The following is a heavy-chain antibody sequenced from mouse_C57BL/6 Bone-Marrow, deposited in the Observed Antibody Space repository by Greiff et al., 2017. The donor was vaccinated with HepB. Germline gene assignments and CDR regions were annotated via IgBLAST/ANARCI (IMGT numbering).Heavy chain of an antibody. CDR2: IYPGSGST. V-gene: IGHV1-55*01. CDR3: ARYYGSSFWYFDV. Sequence: VQLQQSGAELVKPGASVKMSCKASGYTFTSYWITWVKQRPGQGLEWIGDIYPGSGSTNYNEKFKSKATLTVDTSSSTAYMQLSSLTSEDSAVYYGARYYGSSFWYFDVWGTGTTVTVSS. J-gene: IGHJ1*03. CDR1: GYTFTSYW. D-gene: IGHD1-1*01.